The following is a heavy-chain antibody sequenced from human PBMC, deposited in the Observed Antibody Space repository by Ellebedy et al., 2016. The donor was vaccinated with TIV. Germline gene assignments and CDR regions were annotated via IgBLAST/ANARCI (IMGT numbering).Heavy chain of an antibody. V-gene: IGHV7-4-1*02. CDR2: INTKTGNP. CDR3: ASEIRAEAPDS. D-gene: IGHD3-10*01. J-gene: IGHJ4*02. Sequence: AASVKVSCKASGYTFTDFAMNWVRQAPGQGLEWMGWINTKTGNPTYAPGFTGRFVFSLDTSVSTAYLQISSLKAEDTAVYFCASEIRAEAPDSWGQGTLVTVSS. CDR1: GYTFTDFA.